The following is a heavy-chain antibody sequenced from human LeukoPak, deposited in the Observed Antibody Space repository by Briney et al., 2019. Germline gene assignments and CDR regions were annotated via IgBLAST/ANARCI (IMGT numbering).Heavy chain of an antibody. Sequence: GASVKLACKPSGYTFINYYVHWVRQAPGQGPEWMGIINPSGGSTNYARKFQGRVSMTRDTSTGTVYMELRNLKSEDTAAYYCARGGFALGVGSTKGLNWFDPWGQGTLVTVSS. CDR1: GYTFINYY. CDR3: ARGGFALGVGSTKGLNWFDP. J-gene: IGHJ5*02. D-gene: IGHD1-26*01. V-gene: IGHV1-46*01. CDR2: INPSGGST.